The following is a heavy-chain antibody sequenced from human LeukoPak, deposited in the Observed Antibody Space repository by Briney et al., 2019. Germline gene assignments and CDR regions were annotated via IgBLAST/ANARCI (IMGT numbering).Heavy chain of an antibody. CDR1: GYTFTIYG. V-gene: IGHV1-18*01. CDR3: ATERGYTTMVRGVIISYYYMDV. Sequence: EASVTVSFKASGYTFTIYGISWVRQAPGQGREWMGWISAYNGNTNYAQKLQGRVTMTTDTSTSTAYMELRSLRSGDTAVYYCATERGYTTMVRGVIISYYYMDVWGKGTTVTISS. CDR2: ISAYNGNT. J-gene: IGHJ6*03. D-gene: IGHD3-10*01.